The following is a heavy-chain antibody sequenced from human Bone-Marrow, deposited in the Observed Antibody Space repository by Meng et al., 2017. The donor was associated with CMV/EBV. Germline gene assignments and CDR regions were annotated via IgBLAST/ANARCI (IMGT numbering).Heavy chain of an antibody. Sequence: GESLKISCAASGFTVSSNYMSWVRQAPGKGLEWVAFIRYDGSNKYYADSVKGRFTISRDNSKNTLYLQMNSLRAEDTAVYYCAKDRGGSGSYEVDYWGQGTLVTVSS. CDR2: IRYDGSNK. D-gene: IGHD3-10*01. V-gene: IGHV3-30*02. J-gene: IGHJ4*02. CDR1: GFTVSSNY. CDR3: AKDRGGSGSYEVDY.